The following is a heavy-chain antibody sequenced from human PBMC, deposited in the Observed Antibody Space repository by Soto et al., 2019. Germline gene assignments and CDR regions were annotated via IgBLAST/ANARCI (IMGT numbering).Heavy chain of an antibody. J-gene: IGHJ4*02. CDR3: AKSHFIVVVPAAIPY. Sequence: GGSLRLSCAASGFTFSSYAMSRVRQAPGKGLEWVSAISGSGGSTYYADSVKGRFTISRDNSKNTLYLQMNSLRAEDTAVYYCAKSHFIVVVPAAIPYWGQGTLVTVSS. CDR2: ISGSGGST. V-gene: IGHV3-23*01. D-gene: IGHD2-2*01. CDR1: GFTFSSYA.